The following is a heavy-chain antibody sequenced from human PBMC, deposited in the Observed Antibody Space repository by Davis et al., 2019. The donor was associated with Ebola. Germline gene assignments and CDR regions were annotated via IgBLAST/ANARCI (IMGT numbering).Heavy chain of an antibody. D-gene: IGHD2-2*02. J-gene: IGHJ1*01. CDR1: GFTFSSYG. Sequence: GESLKISCAASGFTFSSYGMHWVRQAPGKGLEWVANIKQDGSEKYYVDSVKGRFTISRDNAKNSLYLQMNSLRAEDTAVYYCARGYCSSTSCYIGAEYFQHWGQGTLVTVSS. CDR2: IKQDGSEK. CDR3: ARGYCSSTSCYIGAEYFQH. V-gene: IGHV3-7*01.